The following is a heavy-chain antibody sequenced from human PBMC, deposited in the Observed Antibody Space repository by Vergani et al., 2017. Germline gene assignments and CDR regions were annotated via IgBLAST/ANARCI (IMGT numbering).Heavy chain of an antibody. J-gene: IGHJ3*02. Sequence: EVQLLESGGGLVQPGGSLRLSCAASGFTFSSYSMNWVRQAPGKGLEWVSSISSSSSYIYYADSVKGRFTISRDNAKNSLYLQMNSLRAEDTAVYYCARVRGYRTSDAFDIWGQGTMVTVSS. D-gene: IGHD5-18*01. CDR1: GFTFSSYS. CDR2: ISSSSSYI. CDR3: ARVRGYRTSDAFDI. V-gene: IGHV3-21*01.